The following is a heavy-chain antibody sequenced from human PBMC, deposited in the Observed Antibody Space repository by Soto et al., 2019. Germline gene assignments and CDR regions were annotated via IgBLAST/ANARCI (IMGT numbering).Heavy chain of an antibody. Sequence: QEQLVESGGGVVQPGRSLTLYCAASGFTFSANAMHWVRQAPGKGLEWVAVIAYDGTIKIYRDSVKGRFTISRDDSKSTLYLQMNSLRPEDTAVYYCARDKIKGAPDYLDSWGQGTLVTVSS. CDR3: ARDKIKGAPDYLDS. D-gene: IGHD1-26*01. V-gene: IGHV3-30-3*01. J-gene: IGHJ4*02. CDR1: GFTFSANA. CDR2: IAYDGTIK.